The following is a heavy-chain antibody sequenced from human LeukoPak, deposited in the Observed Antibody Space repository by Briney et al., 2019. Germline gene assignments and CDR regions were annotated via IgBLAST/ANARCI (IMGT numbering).Heavy chain of an antibody. J-gene: IGHJ4*02. D-gene: IGHD2-2*01. Sequence: GESLKISCKSSGYSFTSYWIGWVRQMPGKGLEWMGIIYPGDSDTRYSPSFQGQVTISADKSISTAYLQWSSLKASDTAMYYCATRGYCSSTSCYGSFDYWGQGTLVTVSS. CDR2: IYPGDSDT. CDR1: GYSFTSYW. V-gene: IGHV5-51*01. CDR3: ATRGYCSSTSCYGSFDY.